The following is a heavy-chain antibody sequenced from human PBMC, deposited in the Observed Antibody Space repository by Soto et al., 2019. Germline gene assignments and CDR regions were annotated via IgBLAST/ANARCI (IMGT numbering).Heavy chain of an antibody. V-gene: IGHV3-21*01. CDR1: GFTFSSYN. Sequence: EVQLVESGGGLVKPGGSLRLSCAASGFTFSSYNMNWVRQAPGKGLEWVSSISSSSSYIYYADSVKGRFTISRDNAKNSLYLQMNSLRAEDTAVYSCLRAPFNYWYFDLWGRGTLVTVSS. CDR3: LRAPFNYWYFDL. J-gene: IGHJ2*01. D-gene: IGHD3-16*01. CDR2: ISSSSSYI.